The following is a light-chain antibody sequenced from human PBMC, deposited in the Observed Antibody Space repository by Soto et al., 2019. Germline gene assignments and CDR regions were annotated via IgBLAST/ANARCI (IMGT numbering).Light chain of an antibody. CDR3: QQYYNYST. CDR1: QSISTW. J-gene: IGKJ1*01. CDR2: SAS. V-gene: IGKV1-5*03. Sequence: DIQMTQSPSTLSASVGDRVTITCRASQSISTWLAWYQQKPGKAPKLLIYSASDLESGVPSRFSGSGSGTEFTLTISSLQPGDFATYYCQQYYNYSTFGQGTKVEI.